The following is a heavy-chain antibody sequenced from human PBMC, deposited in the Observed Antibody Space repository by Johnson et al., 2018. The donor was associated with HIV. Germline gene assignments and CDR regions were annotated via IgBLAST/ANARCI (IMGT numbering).Heavy chain of an antibody. CDR2: IRYDGSNR. D-gene: IGHD3-22*01. Sequence: QMLLVESGGGLVQPGGSLRLSCAASGFTFSSYGMHWVRQAPGKGLEWVAFIRYDGSNRYYTESVKGRFTISRANSETTLYLQMNSLRAEDTAVYYCARGPRHTYHYDSSGYSGAFDIWGQGTMVTVSS. V-gene: IGHV3-30*02. CDR1: GFTFSSYG. CDR3: ARGPRHTYHYDSSGYSGAFDI. J-gene: IGHJ3*02.